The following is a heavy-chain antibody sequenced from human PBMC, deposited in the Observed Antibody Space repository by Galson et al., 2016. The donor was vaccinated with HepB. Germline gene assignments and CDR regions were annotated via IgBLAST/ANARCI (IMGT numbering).Heavy chain of an antibody. J-gene: IGHJ5*02. CDR3: ARGSVTTDNWFDP. Sequence: SVKVSCKASGYTFTSHDISWVRQATGQGLEWMGWLNPISGNSGYAQKLQGRVTMTGDTTINTAFMKLSSLRPDDTAVYYCARGSVTTDNWFDPWGQGTLVTVSS. CDR1: GYTFTSHD. V-gene: IGHV1-8*01. D-gene: IGHD4-17*01. CDR2: LNPISGNS.